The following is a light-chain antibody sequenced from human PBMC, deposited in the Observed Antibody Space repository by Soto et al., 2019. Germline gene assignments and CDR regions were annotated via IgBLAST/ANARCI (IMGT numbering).Light chain of an antibody. CDR1: SSNIGIDY. CDR2: EDN. CDR3: GAWDTSLSGGI. V-gene: IGLV1-51*02. J-gene: IGLJ2*01. Sequence: QSVLTQPPSVSAAPGQKVTISCSGSSSNIGIDYVSWYQQLPGTAPKLLIYEDNKRPSGIPDRFSGSKSGTSATLDITGHQTGDEADYYCGAWDTSLSGGIFGGGTKLTVL.